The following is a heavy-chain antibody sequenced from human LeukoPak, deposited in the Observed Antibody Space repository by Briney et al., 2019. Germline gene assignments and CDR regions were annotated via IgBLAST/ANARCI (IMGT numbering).Heavy chain of an antibody. Sequence: SETLSLTCTVSGGSISSYYWSWLRHPPGKGLEGIGYIYYSGSTYYNPSLKRRVTISVDTSKNQFSLKLSSVTAADTAVYYCATPGIVGATSYYYYGMDVWGQGTTVTVSS. CDR1: GGSISSYY. D-gene: IGHD1-26*01. CDR2: IYYSGST. V-gene: IGHV4-59*12. J-gene: IGHJ6*02. CDR3: ATPGIVGATSYYYYGMDV.